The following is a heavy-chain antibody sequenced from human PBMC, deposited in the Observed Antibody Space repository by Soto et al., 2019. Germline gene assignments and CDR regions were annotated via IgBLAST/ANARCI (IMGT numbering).Heavy chain of an antibody. J-gene: IGHJ1*01. CDR1: GFTVSSNY. Sequence: EVQLVESGGGLVQPGGSLRLSCAASGFTVSSNYMSWVRQAPGKGLEWVSVIYSGGSTYYADSVKGRFTISRDNSTNTLYLQMNSLRVEDTAVYYCARDRLSSCGPEYFQHWGQGTLVTVSS. CDR2: IYSGGST. D-gene: IGHD6-19*01. V-gene: IGHV3-66*01. CDR3: ARDRLSSCGPEYFQH.